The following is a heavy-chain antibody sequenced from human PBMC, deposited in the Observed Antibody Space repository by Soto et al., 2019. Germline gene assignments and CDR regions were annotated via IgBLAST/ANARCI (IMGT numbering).Heavy chain of an antibody. CDR3: ANPVMTTYYYYYYVDV. D-gene: IGHD4-17*01. CDR2: ISGSGGST. V-gene: IGHV3-23*01. Sequence: EVQLFESGGGLVQPGGSLRLSCAASGFTISSYAMSWVRQAPEKGLEWVSAISGSGGSTYYADSVKGRFTISRDNSKNTLYLQINSLRAEDTAVYYCANPVMTTYYYYYYVDVWGKGTTVTVSS. J-gene: IGHJ6*03. CDR1: GFTISSYA.